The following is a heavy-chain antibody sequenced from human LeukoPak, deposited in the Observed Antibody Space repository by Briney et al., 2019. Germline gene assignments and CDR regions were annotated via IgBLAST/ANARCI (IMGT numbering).Heavy chain of an antibody. CDR1: GFRLIKYA. CDR3: ARASMATISYYYFYMDA. V-gene: IGHV3-30*04. Sequence: GRSLRLSCEASGFRLIKYAMHWVRQAPGRGLEWVAVISFDGKKEFYADSVKGRFTISRDNSKNALFLQMNSLQTDDTAIYYCARASMATISYYYFYMDAWGKGTTVTVSS. J-gene: IGHJ6*03. D-gene: IGHD5-24*01. CDR2: ISFDGKKE.